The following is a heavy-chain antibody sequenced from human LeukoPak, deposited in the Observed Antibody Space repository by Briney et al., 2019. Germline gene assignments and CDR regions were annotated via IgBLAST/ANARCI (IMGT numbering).Heavy chain of an antibody. CDR1: GLTFCSHS. Sequence: GGSLRLSCSASGLTFCSHSMKSVRQTPGKGVELGSSISSSSSYIYYADSTKGRFTNSRDNAKSSLYLQMNSLRAEHTAVYYCARDVYGDYVPYYFDCWGQGTLVTVAS. J-gene: IGHJ4*02. D-gene: IGHD4-17*01. CDR3: ARDVYGDYVPYYFDC. CDR2: ISSSSSYI. V-gene: IGHV3-21*01.